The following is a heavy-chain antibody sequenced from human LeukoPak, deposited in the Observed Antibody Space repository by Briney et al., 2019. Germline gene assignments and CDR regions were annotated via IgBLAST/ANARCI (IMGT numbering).Heavy chain of an antibody. CDR2: IKQDGSEK. Sequence: GGSLRLSCAASGFTFSSYWMSWVRQAPGKGLEWVADIKQDGSEKYYVDSVKGRFTISRDNAKNSLYLQMNSLRAEDTAVYYCARDLMGATHYFQHWGQGTLVTVSS. D-gene: IGHD1-26*01. V-gene: IGHV3-7*01. CDR3: ARDLMGATHYFQH. CDR1: GFTFSSYW. J-gene: IGHJ1*01.